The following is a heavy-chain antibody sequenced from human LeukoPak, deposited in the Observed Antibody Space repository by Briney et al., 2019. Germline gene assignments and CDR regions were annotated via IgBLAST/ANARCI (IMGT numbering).Heavy chain of an antibody. CDR1: GYTFTGYY. CDR3: ARDLVVTDAFDI. Sequence: ASVKVSCKASGYTFTGYYMHWVRQAPGQGLEWMGWINPNSGGTNYAQKFQGRVTMTRDTSISTAYMELSRLRSDDTAVYYCARDLVVTDAFDIWGQGTMVTVSS. J-gene: IGHJ3*02. V-gene: IGHV1-2*02. D-gene: IGHD2-8*02. CDR2: INPNSGGT.